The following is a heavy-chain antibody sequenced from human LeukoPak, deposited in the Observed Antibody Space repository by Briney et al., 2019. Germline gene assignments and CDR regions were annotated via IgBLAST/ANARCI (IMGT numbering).Heavy chain of an antibody. CDR1: GFTFSDYY. J-gene: IGHJ4*02. V-gene: IGHV3-11*05. CDR3: ARVRSSGSPLDY. D-gene: IGHD3-10*01. CDR2: ISKSGTST. Sequence: GGSLRLSCAASGFTFSDYYMSWIRQAPGKGLEWVSYISKSGTSTKYADSVKGRFSISRDNAKQSLYLQLTSLTAEDTAVYYCARVRSSGSPLDYWGQGTLATVSS.